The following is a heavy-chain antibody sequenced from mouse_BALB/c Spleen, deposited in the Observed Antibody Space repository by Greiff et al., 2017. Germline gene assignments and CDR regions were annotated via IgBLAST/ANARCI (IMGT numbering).Heavy chain of an antibody. D-gene: IGHD4-1*01. Sequence: EVKLVESGGGLVQPGGSLKLSCAASGFTFSSYGMSWVRQTPDKRLELVATINSNGGSTYYPDSVKGRFTISRDNAKNTLYLQMSSLKSEDTAMYYCARELYAWDDAMDYWGQGTSVTVSS. CDR1: GFTFSSYG. V-gene: IGHV5-6-3*01. CDR3: ARELYAWDDAMDY. J-gene: IGHJ4*01. CDR2: INSNGGST.